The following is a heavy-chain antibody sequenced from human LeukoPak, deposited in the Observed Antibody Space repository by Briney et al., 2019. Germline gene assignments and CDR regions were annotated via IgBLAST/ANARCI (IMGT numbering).Heavy chain of an antibody. CDR3: ARGGVFSSGWYVDY. CDR2: ISSSSSYI. J-gene: IGHJ4*02. Sequence: NPGGSLRLSCAASGFTFSTYTMNWVRQAPGKGVEWVSSISSSSSYIYYADSVKGRFTISRDNAKNSLYLQMNSLRAEDTAVYYCARGGVFSSGWYVDYWGQGTLVSVSS. CDR1: GFTFSTYT. V-gene: IGHV3-21*01. D-gene: IGHD6-19*01.